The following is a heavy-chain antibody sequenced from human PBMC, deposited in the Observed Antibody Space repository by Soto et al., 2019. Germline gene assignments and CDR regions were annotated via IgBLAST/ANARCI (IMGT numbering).Heavy chain of an antibody. CDR2: TYFRSKWYN. V-gene: IGHV6-1*01. D-gene: IGHD5-12*01. CDR3: AKGDNLGPKTGYAFDP. CDR1: GDSVSSNTAS. Sequence: SQTLSLPCAISGDSVSSNTASWNWIRQSPSRGLEWLGRTYFRSKWYNDYAVSVESRIIINPDTSNNQFSLQLNSVTPEDTAVYFCAKGDNLGPKTGYAFDPWGQGIMVTVSS. J-gene: IGHJ5*02.